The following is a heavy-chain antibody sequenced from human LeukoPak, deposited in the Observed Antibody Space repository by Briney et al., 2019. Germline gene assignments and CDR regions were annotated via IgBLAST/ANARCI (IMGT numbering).Heavy chain of an antibody. CDR1: GGSISSGGYY. Sequence: SQTLSLTCPVSGGSISSGGYYWSWIRQHPGKGLEWISYIYYSGNTYYNPSLKSRVTISVDTSKNQFSLKLSSVTAADTAVYYCARVPQLGWFGEAPFDYWGQGTLVTVSS. CDR3: ARVPQLGWFGEAPFDY. V-gene: IGHV4-31*03. CDR2: IYYSGNT. D-gene: IGHD3-10*01. J-gene: IGHJ4*02.